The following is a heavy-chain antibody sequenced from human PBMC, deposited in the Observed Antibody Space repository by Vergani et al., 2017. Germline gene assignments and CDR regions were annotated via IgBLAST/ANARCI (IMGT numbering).Heavy chain of an antibody. V-gene: IGHV3-7*01. CDR2: IKQDGSEK. D-gene: IGHD3-10*01. J-gene: IGHJ6*02. Sequence: EVQLLESGGGLVQPGGSLRLSCAASGFTFSSYAMSWVRQAPGKGLEWVANIKQDGSEKYYVDSVKGRFTISRDNAKNSLYLQMNSLRAEDTAVYYCARDSSRVVARGYYYYGMDVWGQGTTVTVSS. CDR3: ARDSSRVVARGYYYYGMDV. CDR1: GFTFSSYA.